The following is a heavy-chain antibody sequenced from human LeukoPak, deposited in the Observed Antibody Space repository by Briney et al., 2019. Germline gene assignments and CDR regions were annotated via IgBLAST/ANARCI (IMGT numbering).Heavy chain of an antibody. Sequence: PSETLSLTCAGYWGSFSGYYWGWVRQPPGKGVEWVGEINHSGSTNYNPSLKSRVTISVDTSKNQFSLKLSSVTAADTAVYYCARAGWLRTKGYFDYWGQGTLVTVSS. J-gene: IGHJ4*02. CDR3: ARAGWLRTKGYFDY. CDR1: WGSFSGYY. V-gene: IGHV4-34*01. CDR2: INHSGST. D-gene: IGHD5-12*01.